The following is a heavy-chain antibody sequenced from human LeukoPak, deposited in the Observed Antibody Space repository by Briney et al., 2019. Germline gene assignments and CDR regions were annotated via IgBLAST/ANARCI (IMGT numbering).Heavy chain of an antibody. J-gene: IGHJ1*01. CDR2: INPNSGGT. Sequence: GASVKVSCKASGYTFTGYYMHWVRQAPGQGLEWMGWINPNSGGTNYAQKFQGRVTMTRDTSISTAYMELSRLRSDDTAVYYCARDLPSITGTTSRDQAEYFQHWGQGTLVTVSS. CDR1: GYTFTGYY. CDR3: ARDLPSITGTTSRDQAEYFQH. V-gene: IGHV1-2*02. D-gene: IGHD1-7*01.